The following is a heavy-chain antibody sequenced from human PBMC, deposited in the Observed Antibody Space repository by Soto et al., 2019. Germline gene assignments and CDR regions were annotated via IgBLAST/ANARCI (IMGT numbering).Heavy chain of an antibody. CDR3: ARLPATINHDTFDF. J-gene: IGHJ3*01. V-gene: IGHV5-51*01. CDR2: IYPGDSDT. D-gene: IGHD2-2*02. Sequence: GESLKISRKGSGYSFTSYWVGCVRQMAGKGLEWMGIIYPGDSDTRYSPSFQGQVTISVDKSISTAYLQWSSLKASDTAMYYCARLPATINHDTFDFWGQGTMVTVSS. CDR1: GYSFTSYW.